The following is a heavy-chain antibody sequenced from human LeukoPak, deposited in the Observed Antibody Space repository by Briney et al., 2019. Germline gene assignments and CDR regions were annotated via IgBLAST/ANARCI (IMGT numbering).Heavy chain of an antibody. CDR1: GGSFSGYY. V-gene: IGHV4-34*01. J-gene: IGHJ4*02. Sequence: PSETLSLTCAVYGGSFSGYYWSWLRQPPGKGLEWIGEINHSGSTNYNPSLKSRVTISVDTSKNQFSLKLSSVTAADTAVYYCARRAWRYYFDYWGQGTLVTVSS. CDR3: ARRAWRYYFDY. CDR2: INHSGST.